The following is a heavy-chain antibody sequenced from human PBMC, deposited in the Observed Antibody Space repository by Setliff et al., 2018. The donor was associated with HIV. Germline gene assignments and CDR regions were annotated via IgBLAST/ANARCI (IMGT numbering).Heavy chain of an antibody. D-gene: IGHD3-10*01. CDR2: IVASAGIT. J-gene: IGHJ4*02. V-gene: IGHV3-23*01. CDR1: GFTFNTYA. Sequence: PGGSLRLSCAASGFTFNTYAMSWVRQAPGKGLEWVSAIVASAGITYYAGSVKGRFTISRDNSKNTLYLQVNSLRAEDTAVYYCAKHPRYYDSGSRYFDYWGQGTLVTVSS. CDR3: AKHPRYYDSGSRYFDY.